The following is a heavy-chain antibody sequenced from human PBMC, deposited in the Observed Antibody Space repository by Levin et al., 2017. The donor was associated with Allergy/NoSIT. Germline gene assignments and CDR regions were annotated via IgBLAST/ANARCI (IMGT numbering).Heavy chain of an antibody. CDR1: GDSISNGGHI. D-gene: IGHD7-27*01. J-gene: IGHJ4*02. CDR2: IYYNGRT. Sequence: NASETLSLTCTVSGDSISNGGHIWGWIRQHPGKGLEWIGNIYYNGRTDYNPSHKSRVTISVDTSKNQFSLKVNSVTAADTAVYFCARAGPLGTGDVYWGQGTLVTVSS. V-gene: IGHV4-31*03. CDR3: ARAGPLGTGDVY.